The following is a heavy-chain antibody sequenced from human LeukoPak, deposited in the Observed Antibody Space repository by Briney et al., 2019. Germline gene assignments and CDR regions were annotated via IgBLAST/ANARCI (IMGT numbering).Heavy chain of an antibody. J-gene: IGHJ3*02. CDR3: ASLQGGSYDAFDI. V-gene: IGHV1-69*05. CDR2: IIPIFGTA. CDR1: GGTFSSYA. D-gene: IGHD1-26*01. Sequence: AASVKVSCKASGGTFSSYAISWVRQAPGQGLEWMGGIIPIFGTANYAQKFQGRVTITTDESTSTAYMELSSLRSEDTAVYYCASLQGGSYDAFDIWGQGTMVTVSS.